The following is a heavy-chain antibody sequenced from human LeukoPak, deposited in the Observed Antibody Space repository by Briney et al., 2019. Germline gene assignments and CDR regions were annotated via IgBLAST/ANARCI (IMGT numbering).Heavy chain of an antibody. CDR3: AKDPRVGSRVATPCH. D-gene: IGHD5-24*01. Sequence: GGSLRLSCAASGFTVSKNYMSWVRQAPGKGLEWVSAISGSGGSTYYADSVKGRFTISRDNSKSTLFLQMNSLRAEDAAVYYCAKDPRVGSRVATPCHWGRGTLVTVSS. CDR2: ISGSGGST. V-gene: IGHV3-23*01. J-gene: IGHJ4*02. CDR1: GFTVSKNY.